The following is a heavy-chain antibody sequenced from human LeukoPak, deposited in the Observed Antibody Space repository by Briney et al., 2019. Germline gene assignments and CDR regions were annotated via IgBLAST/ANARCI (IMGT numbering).Heavy chain of an antibody. CDR3: ARGNWGSGDS. J-gene: IGHJ4*02. Sequence: GESLKISCKSSGDIFTTYWIGWVRQMPGKGLEWMGIIYPGDSIVRYRPSFQGQVTISADDSINTVYLQWSSLKASDTAMYFCARGNWGSGDSWGQGTLVTVSS. V-gene: IGHV5-51*01. CDR1: GDIFTTYW. CDR2: IYPGDSIV. D-gene: IGHD7-27*01.